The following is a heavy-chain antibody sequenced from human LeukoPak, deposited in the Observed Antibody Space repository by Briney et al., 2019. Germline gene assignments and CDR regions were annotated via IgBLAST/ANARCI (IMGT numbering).Heavy chain of an antibody. J-gene: IGHJ6*02. V-gene: IGHV3-23*01. Sequence: PGGSLRLSCAASGFTFSSYAMSWVRQAPGKGLEWVSAISGSGGSTYYADSVKGRFTISRVNSKNTLYLQMNSLRAEDTAVYYCAKRVGDYVFHYYYGMDVWGQGTKVTVSS. D-gene: IGHD4-17*01. CDR1: GFTFSSYA. CDR2: ISGSGGST. CDR3: AKRVGDYVFHYYYGMDV.